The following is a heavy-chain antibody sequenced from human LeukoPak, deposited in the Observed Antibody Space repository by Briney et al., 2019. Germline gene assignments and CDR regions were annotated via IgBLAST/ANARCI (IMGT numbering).Heavy chain of an antibody. V-gene: IGHV3-15*01. CDR2: IKSETDGGTI. J-gene: IGHJ4*02. CDR1: GFTFANAW. D-gene: IGHD3-3*01. CDR3: IIVGYYDFWSGYFLFEY. Sequence: GGSLRLSCAASGFTFANAWMTWVRQAPGKGLEWVGRIKSETDGGTIDYATPVKGRFTISRDDSKNMLYLEMNSLKNEDTAVYYCIIVGYYDFWSGYFLFEYWGPGTLVAVSS.